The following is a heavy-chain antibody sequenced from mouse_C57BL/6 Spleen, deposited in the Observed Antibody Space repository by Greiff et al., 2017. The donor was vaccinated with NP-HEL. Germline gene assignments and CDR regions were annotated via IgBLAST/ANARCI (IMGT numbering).Heavy chain of an antibody. CDR3: AREILYYSNYPYYFDY. Sequence: QVQLKQPGAELVKPGASVKLSCKASGYTFTSYWMHWVKQRPGRGLEWIGRIDPNSGGTKYNEKFKSKATLTVDKPSSTAYMQLSSLTSEDSAVYYCAREILYYSNYPYYFDYWGQGTTLTVSS. V-gene: IGHV1-72*01. D-gene: IGHD2-5*01. J-gene: IGHJ2*01. CDR1: GYTFTSYW. CDR2: IDPNSGGT.